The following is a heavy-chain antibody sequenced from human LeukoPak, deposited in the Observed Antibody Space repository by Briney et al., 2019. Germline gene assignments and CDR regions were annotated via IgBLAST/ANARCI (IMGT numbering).Heavy chain of an antibody. CDR1: GFTFSSYA. Sequence: GGSLRLSCAASGFTFSSYAMNWIRQAPGKGLEWVSGISNSGGGTYYADSVKGRFTISRDNSKNTLYLQMNSLRVEDTAVYYCAKWRLVPRDPFDHWGQGTLVTVSS. CDR2: ISNSGGGT. V-gene: IGHV3-23*01. CDR3: AKWRLVPRDPFDH. D-gene: IGHD6-19*01. J-gene: IGHJ4*02.